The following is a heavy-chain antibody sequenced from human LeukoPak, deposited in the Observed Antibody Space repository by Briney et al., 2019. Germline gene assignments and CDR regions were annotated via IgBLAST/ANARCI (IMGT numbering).Heavy chain of an antibody. CDR3: ARRVGIAAAGIGAIGWFDP. J-gene: IGHJ5*02. V-gene: IGHV4-39*01. CDR1: GGSISSSSYY. Sequence: PSETLSLTCTVSGGSISSSSYYWGWIRQPPGKGLEWIGSIYYSGSTYYNPSLKSRVTISVDTSKNQFSLKLSSVTAADTAVYYCARRVGIAAAGIGAIGWFDPWGQGTLVTVSS. CDR2: IYYSGST. D-gene: IGHD6-13*01.